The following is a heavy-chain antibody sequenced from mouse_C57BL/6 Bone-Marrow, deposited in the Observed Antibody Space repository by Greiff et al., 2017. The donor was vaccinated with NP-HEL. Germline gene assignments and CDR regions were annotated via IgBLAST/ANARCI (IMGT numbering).Heavy chain of an antibody. V-gene: IGHV1-80*01. CDR2: IYPGDGDT. CDR3: ARYPATVVADFDY. D-gene: IGHD1-1*01. CDR1: GYAFSSYW. J-gene: IGHJ2*01. Sequence: VKLMESGAELVKPGASVKISCKASGYAFSSYWMNWVKQRPGKGLEWIGQIYPGDGDTNYNGKFKGKATLTADKSSSTAYMQLSSLTSEDSAVYFCARYPATVVADFDYWGQGTTLTVSS.